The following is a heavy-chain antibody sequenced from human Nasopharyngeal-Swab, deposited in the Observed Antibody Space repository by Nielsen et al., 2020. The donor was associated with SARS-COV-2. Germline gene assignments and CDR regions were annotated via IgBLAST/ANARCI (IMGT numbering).Heavy chain of an antibody. CDR2: IYYSGST. Sequence: WIRQPPGKGLEWIGYIYYSGSTYYSPSLKSRVTISVDTSKNQFSLKLSSVTAADTAVYYCARWGMTTVTTGYFDYWGQGTLVTVSS. CDR3: ARWGMTTVTTGYFDY. J-gene: IGHJ4*02. D-gene: IGHD4-17*01. V-gene: IGHV4-31*02.